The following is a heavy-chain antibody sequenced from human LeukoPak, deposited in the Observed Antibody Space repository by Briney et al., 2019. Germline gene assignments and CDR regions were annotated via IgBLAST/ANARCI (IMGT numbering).Heavy chain of an antibody. Sequence: SETLSLTCTVSGGSISSSSYYWGWIRQPPGKGLEWIGSIYYSGSTNYNPSLKSRVTISVDTSKNQFSLKLSSVTAADTAVYYCARALYSSGWYVGWGQGTLVTVSS. V-gene: IGHV4-39*07. J-gene: IGHJ4*02. CDR2: IYYSGST. CDR3: ARALYSSGWYVG. CDR1: GGSISSSSYY. D-gene: IGHD6-19*01.